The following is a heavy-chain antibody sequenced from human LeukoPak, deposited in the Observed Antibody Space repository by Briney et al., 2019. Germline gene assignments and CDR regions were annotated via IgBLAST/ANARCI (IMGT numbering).Heavy chain of an antibody. V-gene: IGHV3-23*01. CDR3: AKGSHFDS. D-gene: IGHD3-10*01. Sequence: GGSLRLSCAASGFTFNNYAMSWVRQAPGKGLEWVSSISASGDITYCADSVKGRFTISRDNSKNTLHLQMNSLRAEDTAIFYCAKGSHFDSWGQGTLVTVSS. CDR1: GFTFNNYA. J-gene: IGHJ4*02. CDR2: ISASGDIT.